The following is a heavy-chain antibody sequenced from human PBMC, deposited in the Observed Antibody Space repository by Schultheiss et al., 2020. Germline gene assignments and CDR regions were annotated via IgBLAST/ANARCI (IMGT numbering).Heavy chain of an antibody. CDR2: INHSGST. J-gene: IGHJ6*03. CDR3: ARVGYCSSTSCYKKGDYYYYYMDV. CDR1: GGSFSGYY. V-gene: IGHV4-34*01. Sequence: SETLSLTCAVYGGSFSGYYWSWIRQPPGKGLEWIGEINHSGSTNYNPSLKSRVTISVDRSKNQFSLKLSSVTAADTAVYYCARVGYCSSTSCYKKGDYYYYYMDVWGKGTTVTVSS. D-gene: IGHD2-2*02.